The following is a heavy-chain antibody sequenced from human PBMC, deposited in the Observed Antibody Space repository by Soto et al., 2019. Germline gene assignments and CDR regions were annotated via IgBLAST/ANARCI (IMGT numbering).Heavy chain of an antibody. D-gene: IGHD3-22*01. J-gene: IGHJ4*02. CDR3: ARDPSSGYFDSSDYPTGFDY. CDR2: ISANNDHT. CDR1: GYSLTNYA. V-gene: IGHV1-18*01. Sequence: QVQLVQSGAEVKKPGASVKVSCKASGYSLTNYAFSWVRQAPGQGLEWMGWISANNDHTNYAQNFQGRVTMTTDPSTSTAYMELRSLRSDDTAVYYCARDPSSGYFDSSDYPTGFDYWGQGTLVTVSS.